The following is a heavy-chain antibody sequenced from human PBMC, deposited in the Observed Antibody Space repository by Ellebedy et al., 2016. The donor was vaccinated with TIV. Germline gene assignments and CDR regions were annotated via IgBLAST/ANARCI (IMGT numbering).Heavy chain of an antibody. Sequence: GGSLRLXCAASGLTFSNYWMHWVRQAPGKGLVWVSGINSDGSIATYADSVKGRFTTSRDNAKNTLYLQMNSLRAEDTAVYYCARVGGRLELSDFDFWGQGTLVTVSS. CDR2: INSDGSIA. CDR1: GLTFSNYW. V-gene: IGHV3-74*01. CDR3: ARVGGRLELSDFDF. J-gene: IGHJ4*02. D-gene: IGHD3-16*01.